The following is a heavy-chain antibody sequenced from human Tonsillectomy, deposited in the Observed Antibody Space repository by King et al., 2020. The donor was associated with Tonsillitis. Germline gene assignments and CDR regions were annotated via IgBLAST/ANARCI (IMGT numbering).Heavy chain of an antibody. CDR1: GGSISSYY. Sequence: QLQESGPGLVKPSETLSLTCTVSGGSISSYYWSWIRQPPGKGLEWIGYIYYSGSTNYNPSLKSRVTISVDTSKNQFSLKLSSVTAADTAVYYCAGRFWSGYNYFDYWGQGTLVTVSS. D-gene: IGHD3-3*01. CDR2: IYYSGST. V-gene: IGHV4-59*01. J-gene: IGHJ4*02. CDR3: AGRFWSGYNYFDY.